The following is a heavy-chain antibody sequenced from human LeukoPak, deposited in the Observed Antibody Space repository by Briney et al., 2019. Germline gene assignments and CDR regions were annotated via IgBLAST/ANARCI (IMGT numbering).Heavy chain of an antibody. CDR1: GFTFSSYG. CDR2: ISGSGGST. J-gene: IGHJ5*02. CDR3: AKAGGSGSYCNARYNWFDP. D-gene: IGHD3-10*01. Sequence: GGSLRLSCAASGFTFSSYGMRWVRQAPGKGLEGVSGISGSGGSTYYADSVKGRFTISRDNSKNTLYLQMNSLRAEDTAVYYCAKAGGSGSYCNARYNWFDPWGQGTLVTVSS. V-gene: IGHV3-23*01.